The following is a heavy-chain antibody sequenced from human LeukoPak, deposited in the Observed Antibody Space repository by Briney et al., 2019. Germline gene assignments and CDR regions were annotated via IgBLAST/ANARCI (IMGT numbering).Heavy chain of an antibody. V-gene: IGHV3-21*01. CDR1: GFTFSSYG. CDR2: ISSSSSYI. D-gene: IGHD3-10*01. J-gene: IGHJ6*03. CDR3: ARAVRITMVRGVTPDYYMDV. Sequence: PGRSLRLSCAASGFTFSSYGMHWVRQAPGKGLEWVSSISSSSSYIYYADSVRGRFTISRDNAKNSLYLQMNSLRAEDTAVYYCARAVRITMVRGVTPDYYMDVWGKGTTVTVSS.